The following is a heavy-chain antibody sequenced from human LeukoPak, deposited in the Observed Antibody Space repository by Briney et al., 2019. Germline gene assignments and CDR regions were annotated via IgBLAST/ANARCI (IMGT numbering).Heavy chain of an antibody. Sequence: LSETLSLTCTVSGGSLSSGSYYWSWVRQPPGKGLEWIGCIDYRGSTYYNPSLKSRVTVSADTSKSQFSLKLTSVTAADTAVYYCARRWYHAYCDYWGQGSLVTVCS. CDR1: GGSLSSGSYY. CDR2: IDYRGST. V-gene: IGHV4-61*01. CDR3: ARRWYHAYCDY. D-gene: IGHD2-15*01. J-gene: IGHJ4*02.